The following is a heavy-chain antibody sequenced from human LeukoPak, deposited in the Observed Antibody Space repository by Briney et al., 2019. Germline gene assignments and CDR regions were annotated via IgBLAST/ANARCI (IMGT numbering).Heavy chain of an antibody. CDR3: ARESAAAGTDY. Sequence: GGSLRLSCAASGFTFSTYAMSWVRQAPGKGLEWVAVIWYDGSNKYYADSVKGRFTISRDNSKNTLYLQMNSLRAEDTAVYYCARESAAAGTDYWGQGTLVTVSS. J-gene: IGHJ4*02. CDR1: GFTFSTYA. V-gene: IGHV3-33*08. CDR2: IWYDGSNK. D-gene: IGHD6-13*01.